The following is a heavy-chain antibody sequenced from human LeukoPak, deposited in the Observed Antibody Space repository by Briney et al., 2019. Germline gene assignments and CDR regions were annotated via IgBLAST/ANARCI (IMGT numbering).Heavy chain of an antibody. V-gene: IGHV3-21*01. D-gene: IGHD3-22*01. CDR1: GFTFSSYS. Sequence: PGGSLRLCCAASGFTFSSYSMNWVHQAPGKGLEWVSSISSSSSYIYYADSVKGRFTISRDNAKNSLYLQMNSLRAEDTAVYYCARGAYYYDSSGYYDWGQGTLVTVSS. CDR2: ISSSSSYI. J-gene: IGHJ4*02. CDR3: ARGAYYYDSSGYYD.